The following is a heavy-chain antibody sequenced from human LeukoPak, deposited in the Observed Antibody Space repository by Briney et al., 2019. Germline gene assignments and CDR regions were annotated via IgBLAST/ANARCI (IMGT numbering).Heavy chain of an antibody. CDR1: GFTVSSNY. J-gene: IGHJ4*02. CDR3: ARDLSGSYGRLDY. Sequence: PGGSLRLSCAASGFTVSSNYMSWVRQAPGKGLEWVSVIYSGGSTYCADSVKGRFTISRDNSKNTLYLQMNSLRAEDTAVYYCARDLSGSYGRLDYWGQGTLVTVSS. V-gene: IGHV3-66*01. D-gene: IGHD1-26*01. CDR2: IYSGGST.